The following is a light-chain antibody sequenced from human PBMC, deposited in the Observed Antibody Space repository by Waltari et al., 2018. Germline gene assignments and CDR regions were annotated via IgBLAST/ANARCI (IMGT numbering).Light chain of an antibody. CDR2: GNK. CDR3: QSYDISLRGV. J-gene: IGLJ3*02. Sequence: QSVLTQPPSVSGAPGQRVPISCTGSRYNIGAGYAVNWYQYLPGTIPKLVISGNKNRPTGVPDRFSGSKSGTSASLAITGLQAEDEAYYYCQSYDISLRGVFGGGTKLTVL. CDR1: RYNIGAGYA. V-gene: IGLV1-40*01.